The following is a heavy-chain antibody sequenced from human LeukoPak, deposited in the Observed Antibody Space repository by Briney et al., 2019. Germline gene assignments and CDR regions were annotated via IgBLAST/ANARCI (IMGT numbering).Heavy chain of an antibody. D-gene: IGHD3-3*01. V-gene: IGHV1-18*01. Sequence: ASVKVSCKASGYTFTSYGISWVRQAPGQGLEWMGWISAYNGNTNYAQKLQGRVSMTTDTSTSTAYMELRSLRSDDTAVYYCARDEGYDFWSGYLLGRVPNNNWFDPWGQGTLVTVSS. CDR2: ISAYNGNT. CDR1: GYTFTSYG. J-gene: IGHJ5*02. CDR3: ARDEGYDFWSGYLLGRVPNNNWFDP.